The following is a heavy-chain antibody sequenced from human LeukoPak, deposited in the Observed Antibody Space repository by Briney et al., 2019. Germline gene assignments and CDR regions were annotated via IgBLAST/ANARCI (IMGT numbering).Heavy chain of an antibody. Sequence: GESLRISCKGSGSRFTTYWISWVRQMPGKGLEWMGRIDPSDSYTNYSPSFQGHVTMSADRSISTAYLQWSSLKASDTALYYCARQAVDYYYGMDVWGQGTTVTVSS. CDR1: GSRFTTYW. CDR3: ARQAVDYYYGMDV. D-gene: IGHD6-25*01. V-gene: IGHV5-10-1*01. CDR2: IDPSDSYT. J-gene: IGHJ6*02.